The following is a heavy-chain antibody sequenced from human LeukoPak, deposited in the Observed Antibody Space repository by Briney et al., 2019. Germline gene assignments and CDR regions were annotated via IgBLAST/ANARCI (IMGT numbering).Heavy chain of an antibody. D-gene: IGHD3-22*01. CDR3: AKDRSSGYHYYFDY. V-gene: IGHV3-30*18. J-gene: IGHJ4*02. Sequence: GGSLRLSCAASGFTFSSYGMHWVRQAPGKGLEWVAVISYDGSNKNYADSVKGRFTISRDNSKNTLYLQMDSLRTEDTAVYYCAKDRSSGYHYYFDYWGQGTLVTVSS. CDR1: GFTFSSYG. CDR2: ISYDGSNK.